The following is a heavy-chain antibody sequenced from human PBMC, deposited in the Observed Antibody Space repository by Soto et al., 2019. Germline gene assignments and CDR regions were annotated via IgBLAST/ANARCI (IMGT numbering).Heavy chain of an antibody. CDR3: AIFGGSVSG. D-gene: IGHD3-10*01. J-gene: IGHJ4*02. CDR1: GYTFTSYY. Sequence: ASVKVSCKASGYTFTSYYMHWVRQAPGQGLEWMGIINPSGGSTSYAQKFQGRVTITTDTSASTAYIDLTSLRSEDTAVYYCAIFGGSVSGWGQGTLVTVSS. V-gene: IGHV1-46*01. CDR2: INPSGGST.